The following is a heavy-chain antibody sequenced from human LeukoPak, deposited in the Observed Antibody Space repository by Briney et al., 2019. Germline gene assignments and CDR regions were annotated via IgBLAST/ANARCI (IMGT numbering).Heavy chain of an antibody. CDR2: IYSGGST. CDR3: ARFEGQIVGAPFDY. D-gene: IGHD1-26*01. J-gene: IGHJ4*02. Sequence: GGSLRLSCAASGFTVSSNYMSWVRQAPGKGLEWVSVIYSGGSTYYADSVKGRFTISRDNSKNTLYPQMNSLRAEDTAVYYCARFEGQIVGAPFDYWGQGTLVTVSS. V-gene: IGHV3-66*01. CDR1: GFTVSSNY.